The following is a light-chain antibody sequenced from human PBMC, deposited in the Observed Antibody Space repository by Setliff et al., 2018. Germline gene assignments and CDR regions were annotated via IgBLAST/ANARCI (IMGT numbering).Light chain of an antibody. CDR2: EVS. V-gene: IGLV2-8*01. CDR1: SSDVGGYNY. CDR3: SSYAGSNNPYV. J-gene: IGLJ1*01. Sequence: QSALTQPASVSGSPGQSITISCTGTSSDVGGYNYVSWYQQHPGKAPKLVIYEVSKRPSGVPDRFSGSKSGNTASLTVSGLQAEDEADYYCSSYAGSNNPYVFGTGTKVT.